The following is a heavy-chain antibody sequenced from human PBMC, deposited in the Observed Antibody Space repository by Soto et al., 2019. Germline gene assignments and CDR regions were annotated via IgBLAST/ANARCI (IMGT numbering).Heavy chain of an antibody. CDR3: ARVGTRSGYGSLDY. CDR2: INHSGST. CDR1: GGSFSGYY. J-gene: IGHJ4*02. V-gene: IGHV4-34*01. Sequence: QVQLQQWGAGLLKPSETLSLTCAVYGGSFSGYYWSWIRQPPGKGLEWIGEINHSGSTNYNPSLKSRVTISVDTSKNQFSLKLSSVTAADTAVYYCARVGTRSGYGSLDYWGQGTLVTVSS. D-gene: IGHD5-12*01.